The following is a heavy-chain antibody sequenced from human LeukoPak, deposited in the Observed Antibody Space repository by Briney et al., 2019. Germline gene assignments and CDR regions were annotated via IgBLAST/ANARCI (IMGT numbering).Heavy chain of an antibody. CDR1: GYSFTTYW. J-gene: IGHJ4*02. V-gene: IGHV5-51*01. Sequence: GESLKISCKVSGYSFTTYWIGWVRQMPGKGLEWMGIIYPGDSDTRYSPSFQGQVTISADKSISTAYLQWSSLKASDTAMYYCARQPMVVSFDYWGQGTLVTVSS. D-gene: IGHD2-15*01. CDR2: IYPGDSDT. CDR3: ARQPMVVSFDY.